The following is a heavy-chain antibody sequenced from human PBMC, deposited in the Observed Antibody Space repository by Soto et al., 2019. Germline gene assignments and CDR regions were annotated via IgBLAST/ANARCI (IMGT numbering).Heavy chain of an antibody. Sequence: QMHLQESGPGLVKPSETLSLTCTVSGGSVTSDEDYWTWIRQSPGKGLEWIGYISNIGSTGYNPSLKPRLSMSVDRSKNQFTLRLTSVTAADTAVYFCATESGSTYGYFDHWGQGTQVTVSS. V-gene: IGHV4-30-4*01. CDR1: GGSVTSDEDY. CDR3: ATESGSTYGYFDH. J-gene: IGHJ4*02. CDR2: ISNIGST. D-gene: IGHD5-18*01.